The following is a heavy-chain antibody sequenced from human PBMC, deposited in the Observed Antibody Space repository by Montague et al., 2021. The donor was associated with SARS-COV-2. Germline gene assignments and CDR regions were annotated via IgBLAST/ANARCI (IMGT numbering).Heavy chain of an antibody. J-gene: IGHJ5*02. CDR2: MYHNGTT. D-gene: IGHD5/OR15-5a*01. Sequence: SDTLSLTCAVSGGSISSSNWWSWVRQPPGKGLEWIGEMYHNGTTNYNPSLRSRVNISVDKSKNQFFLKLSSVTAADTAVYYCARVRGGYSVVFPRCCDPWGQGTLVIVAS. V-gene: IGHV4-4*02. CDR1: GGSISSSNW. CDR3: ARVRGGYSVVFPRCCDP.